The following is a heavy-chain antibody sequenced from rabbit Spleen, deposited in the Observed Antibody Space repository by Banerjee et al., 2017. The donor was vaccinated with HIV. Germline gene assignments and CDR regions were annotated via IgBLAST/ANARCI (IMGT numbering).Heavy chain of an antibody. J-gene: IGHJ4*01. CDR3: VREAGYGGYGDANL. V-gene: IGHV1S7*01. Sequence: QLVESGGGLVKPEGSLKLSCKASGFDFSTYSMSWVRQAPGKGLEWIGYIVPIFGVTYYANWVNGRFTISSHNAQVTLYLQLNSLTAADTATYFCVREAGYGGYGDANLWGPGTLVTV. CDR2: IVPIFGVT. D-gene: IGHD6-1*01. CDR1: GFDFSTYS.